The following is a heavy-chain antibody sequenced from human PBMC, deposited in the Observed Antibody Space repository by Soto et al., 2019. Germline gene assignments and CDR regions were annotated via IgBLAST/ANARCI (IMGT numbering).Heavy chain of an antibody. CDR3: ARHGGSYSFDY. J-gene: IGHJ4*02. Sequence: SETLALTCTVAGGSTSSYYWCWLRQPPGKGLEWIGYNSYIGSTDYNPSLKSRVTISVDTSKNQFSLKLSSTTAADTAVYYCARHGGSYSFDYWGPGTLVTVSS. CDR2: NSYIGST. V-gene: IGHV4-59*08. D-gene: IGHD1-26*01. CDR1: GGSTSSYY.